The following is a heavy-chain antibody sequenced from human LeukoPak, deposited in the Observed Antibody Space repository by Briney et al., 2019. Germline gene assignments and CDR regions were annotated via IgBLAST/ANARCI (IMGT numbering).Heavy chain of an antibody. V-gene: IGHV3-30*02. Sequence: GGSLRLSCAASGFTFSSYGMHWVRQAPGKGLEWVAFIRYDGSNKYYADSVKGRFTISRDNAKNSLYLQMNSLRAEDTAVYYCARDRRPYYYGSGSYSIDYWGQGTLVTVSS. CDR1: GFTFSSYG. D-gene: IGHD3-10*01. CDR3: ARDRRPYYYGSGSYSIDY. J-gene: IGHJ4*02. CDR2: IRYDGSNK.